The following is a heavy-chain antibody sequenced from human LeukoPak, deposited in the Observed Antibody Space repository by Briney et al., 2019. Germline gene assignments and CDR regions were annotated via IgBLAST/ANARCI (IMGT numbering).Heavy chain of an antibody. Sequence: PGGSLRLSCAASGFTFSSYGMHWVRQAPGKGLVWVSRINSDGSSTSYADSVKGRFTISRDNAKNTLYLQMNSLRAEDTAVYYCARGEAPGDAFDIWGQGTMVTVSS. J-gene: IGHJ3*02. V-gene: IGHV3-74*01. CDR1: GFTFSSYG. CDR2: INSDGSST. CDR3: ARGEAPGDAFDI.